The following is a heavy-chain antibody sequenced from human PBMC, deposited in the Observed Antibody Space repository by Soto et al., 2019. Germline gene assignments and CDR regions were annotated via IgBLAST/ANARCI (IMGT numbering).Heavy chain of an antibody. V-gene: IGHV1-69*06. CDR1: GGTFSSYA. Sequence: SVKVSCKASGGTFSSYAISWVRQAPGQGLEWMGGIIPIFGTANYAQKFQGRVTITADKSTSTAYMELSSLRSEDTAVYYCARDNLGSGYYDRSGSNAFDIWGQGTTVTVS. J-gene: IGHJ3*02. D-gene: IGHD3-22*01. CDR2: IIPIFGTA. CDR3: ARDNLGSGYYDRSGSNAFDI.